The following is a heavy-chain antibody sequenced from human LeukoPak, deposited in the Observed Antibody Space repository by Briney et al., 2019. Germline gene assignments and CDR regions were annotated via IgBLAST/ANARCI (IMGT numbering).Heavy chain of an antibody. CDR2: ISYDGSNK. V-gene: IGHV3-30*04. CDR3: ASLGDPYYFDY. J-gene: IGHJ4*02. Sequence: GGSLRLSCAASGFTFSSYAMHWVRQAPGKGLEWVAVISYDGSNKYYADSVKGRFTISRDNSKNTLYLQMNSLRAEDTAVYYCASLGDPYYFDYWGQGTLVTVSS. D-gene: IGHD3-16*01. CDR1: GFTFSSYA.